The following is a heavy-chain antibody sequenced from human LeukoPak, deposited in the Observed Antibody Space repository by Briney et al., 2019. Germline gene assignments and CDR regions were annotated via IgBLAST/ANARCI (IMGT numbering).Heavy chain of an antibody. CDR1: GGSISSYY. V-gene: IGHV4-59*01. CDR3: ARWGDYGDYVSAFDI. J-gene: IGHJ3*02. D-gene: IGHD4-17*01. Sequence: PSETLSLTCTVPGGSISSYYWSWIRQPPGKGLEWIGYIYYSGSTNYNPSLKSRVTISVDTSKNQFSLKLSSVTAADTAVYYCARWGDYGDYVSAFDIWGQGTMVTVSS. CDR2: IYYSGST.